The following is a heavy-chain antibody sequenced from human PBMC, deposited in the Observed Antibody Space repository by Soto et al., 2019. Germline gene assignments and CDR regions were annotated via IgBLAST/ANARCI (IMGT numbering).Heavy chain of an antibody. CDR2: IYYSGST. Sequence: QVQLQESGPGLVKPSQTLSLTCTVSGGSISSGGYYWSWIRQHPGKGLEWIGYIYYSGSTYYNPSCKGRVTISVDTSKNQFSLKLSSVTAADTAVYYCARSRAAGNPYYFDYWGQGTLVTVSS. V-gene: IGHV4-31*03. CDR1: GGSISSGGYY. CDR3: ARSRAAGNPYYFDY. J-gene: IGHJ4*02. D-gene: IGHD6-13*01.